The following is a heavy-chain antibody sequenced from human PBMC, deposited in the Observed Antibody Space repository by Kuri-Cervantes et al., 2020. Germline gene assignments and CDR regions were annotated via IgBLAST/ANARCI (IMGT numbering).Heavy chain of an antibody. CDR1: GFTFSIYW. Sequence: GESLKISCRTSGFTFSIYWMTWVRQAPGKGLEWVANINQDGSAKNYVDSVRGRLTISRDNSKNTPYLQMNSLRAEDTAVYYCAREGNLGVSGSYDAFDYWGQGTLVTVSS. V-gene: IGHV3-7*01. CDR2: INQDGSAK. CDR3: AREGNLGVSGSYDAFDY. D-gene: IGHD1-26*01. J-gene: IGHJ4*02.